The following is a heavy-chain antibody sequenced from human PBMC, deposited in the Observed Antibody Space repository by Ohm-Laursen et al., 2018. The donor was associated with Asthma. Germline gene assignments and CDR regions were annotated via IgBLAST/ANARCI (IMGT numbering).Heavy chain of an antibody. V-gene: IGHV3-30*04. J-gene: IGHJ4*02. D-gene: IGHD3-9*01. Sequence: SLRLSCAASGFTFRSYAMHWVRQAPGKGLEWVAVISYDGSNKYYADSVKGRFTISRDNSKNTLYLQMNSLRAEDTAVYYCAKDRYDILTGYCHDYWGQGTLVTVSS. CDR1: GFTFRSYA. CDR3: AKDRYDILTGYCHDY. CDR2: ISYDGSNK.